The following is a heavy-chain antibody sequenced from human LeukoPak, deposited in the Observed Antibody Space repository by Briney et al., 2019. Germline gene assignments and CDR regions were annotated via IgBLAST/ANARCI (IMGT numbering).Heavy chain of an antibody. J-gene: IGHJ4*02. CDR3: AKDLCSSTSCSFDY. D-gene: IGHD2-2*01. CDR1: GFTFSSYG. CDR2: ISYDGSNK. V-gene: IGHV3-30*18. Sequence: GRSLRLSRAASGFTFSSYGMHWVRQAPGKGLEWVAVISYDGSNKYYADSVKGRFTISRDNAKNTLYLQMNSLRAEDTAVYYCAKDLCSSTSCSFDYWGQGTLVTVSS.